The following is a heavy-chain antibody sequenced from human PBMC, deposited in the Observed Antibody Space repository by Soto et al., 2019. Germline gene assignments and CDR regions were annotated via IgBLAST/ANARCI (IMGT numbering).Heavy chain of an antibody. CDR3: AAGGGLPRYY. CDR2: IYHSGST. J-gene: IGHJ4*02. CDR1: GGSISSGGYS. Sequence: QLQLQESGSGLVKPSQTLSLTCAVSGGSISSGGYSWSWIRQPPGKGLEWIGYIYHSGSTYYNPSLKSRVTVSVARAKNQFSLKLSSVTAADTAVYYCAAGGGLPRYYWGQGTLVTVSS. D-gene: IGHD5-12*01. V-gene: IGHV4-30-2*01.